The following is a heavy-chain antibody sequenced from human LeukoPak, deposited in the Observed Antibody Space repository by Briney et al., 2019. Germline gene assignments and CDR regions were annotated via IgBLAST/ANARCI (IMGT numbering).Heavy chain of an antibody. J-gene: IGHJ4*02. Sequence: GRSLRLSCAASGFAFRNFWMSWVRQAPGKGLELVANTKQDGSGKYYVDSVEGRFTVSRDNAKNSLYLQMNSLRAEDTAVYYCARENYSWNPDQGYKVFDYWGQGILVTVSS. V-gene: IGHV3-7*01. CDR3: ARENYSWNPDQGYKVFDY. CDR2: TKQDGSGK. D-gene: IGHD1-20*01. CDR1: GFAFRNFW.